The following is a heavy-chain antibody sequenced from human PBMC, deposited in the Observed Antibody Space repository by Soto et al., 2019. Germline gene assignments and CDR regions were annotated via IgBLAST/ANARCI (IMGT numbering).Heavy chain of an antibody. V-gene: IGHV3-48*02. J-gene: IGHJ4*02. D-gene: IGHD3-10*01. CDR3: ARDTPITMVRGVLDY. CDR2: ISSSSSTI. Sequence: VSLRLSCAASGFTFSSYSMNWVRQAPGKGLEWVSYISSSSSTIYYADSVKGRFTISRDNAKNSLYLQMNSLRDEDTAVYYCARDTPITMVRGVLDYWGQGTLVTVSS. CDR1: GFTFSSYS.